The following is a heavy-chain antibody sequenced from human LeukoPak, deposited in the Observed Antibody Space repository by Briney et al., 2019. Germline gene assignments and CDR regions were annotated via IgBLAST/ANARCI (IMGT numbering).Heavy chain of an antibody. Sequence: GGSLRLSCAASGFTFSTYIMNWVRQAPGKGLEWVSSVSDSRDVHYSDSVKGRFTISRDNARNSLYLQMNSLRDEDTAVYCCTRDGLHTAHFDYWGQGTLVTVSS. D-gene: IGHD5-18*01. J-gene: IGHJ4*02. CDR3: TRDGLHTAHFDY. CDR1: GFTFSTYI. CDR2: VSDSRDV. V-gene: IGHV3-48*02.